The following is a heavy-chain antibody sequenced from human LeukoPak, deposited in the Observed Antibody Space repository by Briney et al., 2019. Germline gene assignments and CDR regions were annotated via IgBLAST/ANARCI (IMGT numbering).Heavy chain of an antibody. CDR1: GGSISSSSYY. J-gene: IGHJ4*02. D-gene: IGHD6-19*01. V-gene: IGHV4-39*07. CDR3: ARDRIAVATDY. Sequence: SESLSLTCTVSGGSISSSSYYWGWLRPPPGKGLEWIGSIYYSGSTYYNPSLKSRVTISVYTTKNQFSLKLSPVTAADTAVYYCARDRIAVATDYWGQGTLVTVSS. CDR2: IYYSGST.